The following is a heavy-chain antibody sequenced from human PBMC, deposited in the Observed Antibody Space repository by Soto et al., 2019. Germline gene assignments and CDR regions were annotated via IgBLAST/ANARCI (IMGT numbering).Heavy chain of an antibody. CDR1: GGTFRNYP. Sequence: QVQLVQSGPEVKKPGSSVKVSCKASGGTFRNYPINWVRQAPGQGLEWMGSIFPLTDIPDYAQNFQARLTITADKSTSTAYMELSSLTXXXXXXXXXXXXXXXXXXXXQSXGQGTLVTVSS. CDR2: IFPLTDIP. CDR3: XXXXXXXXXXXQS. J-gene: IGHJ5*02. V-gene: IGHV1-69*02.